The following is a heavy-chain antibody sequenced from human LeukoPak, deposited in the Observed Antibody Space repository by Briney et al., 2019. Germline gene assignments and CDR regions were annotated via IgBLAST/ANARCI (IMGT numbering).Heavy chain of an antibody. CDR3: ARATRGYSYGLLDY. Sequence: GASVKVSCKASGYTFTSYGISWVRQAPGQGLEWMGWISAYSGNTNYAQKLQGRVTMTTDTSTSTAYMELRSLRSDDTAVYYCARATRGYSYGLLDYWGQGTLVTVSS. J-gene: IGHJ4*02. CDR1: GYTFTSYG. V-gene: IGHV1-18*01. D-gene: IGHD5-18*01. CDR2: ISAYSGNT.